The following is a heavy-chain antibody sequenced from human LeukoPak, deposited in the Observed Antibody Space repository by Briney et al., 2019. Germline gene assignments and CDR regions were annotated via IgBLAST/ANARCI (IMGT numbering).Heavy chain of an antibody. CDR1: GGSFSGYY. Sequence: KSSETLSLTCAVYGGSFSGYYWSWIRQPPGKGLEWIGEINHSGSTNYNPSLKSRVTISVDTSKNQFSLKLSSVTAADTAVYYCARLCEAVAGTRCGDYWGQGTLVTVSS. CDR2: INHSGST. CDR3: ARLCEAVAGTRCGDY. D-gene: IGHD6-19*01. J-gene: IGHJ4*02. V-gene: IGHV4-34*01.